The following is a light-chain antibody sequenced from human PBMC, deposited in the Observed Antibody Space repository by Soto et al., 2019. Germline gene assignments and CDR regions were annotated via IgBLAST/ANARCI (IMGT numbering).Light chain of an antibody. CDR1: QSVSSSY. CDR2: GAS. V-gene: IGKV3-20*01. CDR3: QQYVTSPLT. J-gene: IGKJ4*01. Sequence: EIVLTQSPGTLSLSPGERATLSCRASQSVSSSYLAWYQQKPGQAPRLLIYGASSRATGIPDRFSGNVSGTDFTLTISRLEPEDFAVYYCQQYVTSPLTFGGGTKVDIK.